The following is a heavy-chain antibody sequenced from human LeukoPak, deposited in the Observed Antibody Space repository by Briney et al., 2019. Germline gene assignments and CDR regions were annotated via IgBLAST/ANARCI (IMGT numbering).Heavy chain of an antibody. V-gene: IGHV3-30*02. CDR3: ASDTSGPDY. CDR2: IRYDGSNK. CDR1: GFTFNYYA. J-gene: IGHJ4*02. Sequence: GGSLRLSCAASGFTFNYYAMHWVRQAPGKGLEWVAFIRYDGSNKYYADSVKGRFTISRDNFKNTLYLQMNSLRAEDTAVYYCASDTSGPDYWGQGTLVTVSS. D-gene: IGHD5-18*01.